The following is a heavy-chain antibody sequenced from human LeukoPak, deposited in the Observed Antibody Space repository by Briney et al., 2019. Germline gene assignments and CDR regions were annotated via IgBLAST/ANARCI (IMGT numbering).Heavy chain of an antibody. Sequence: ASVKVSCKASGYTFTSYDINWVRQATGQGLEWMGWMNPNSGNTGYAQKFQGRVTMTRNTSISTAYMELSSLRSEDTAVYYCARIRFYYHRGPDLDLYYFDYWGQGTLVTVSS. CDR3: ARIRFYYHRGPDLDLYYFDY. CDR1: GYTFTSYD. D-gene: IGHD3-22*01. V-gene: IGHV1-8*01. J-gene: IGHJ4*02. CDR2: MNPNSGNT.